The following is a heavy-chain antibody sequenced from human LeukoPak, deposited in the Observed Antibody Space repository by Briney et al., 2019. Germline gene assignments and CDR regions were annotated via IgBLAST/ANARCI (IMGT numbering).Heavy chain of an antibody. Sequence: PGGSLRLSCAASGFTFSSYAMSWVRQAPGEGLEWVSAISGSGGSTYYADSVKGRFTISRDNSKNTLYLQMNSLRAEDTAVYYCAKGPGGSGHIVVVTAINYYYYGMDVWGQGTTVTVSS. CDR1: GFTFSSYA. CDR2: ISGSGGST. J-gene: IGHJ6*02. CDR3: AKGPGGSGHIVVVTAINYYYYGMDV. V-gene: IGHV3-23*01. D-gene: IGHD2-21*02.